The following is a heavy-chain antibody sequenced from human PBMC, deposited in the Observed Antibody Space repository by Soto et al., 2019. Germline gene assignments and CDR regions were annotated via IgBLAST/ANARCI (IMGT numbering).Heavy chain of an antibody. D-gene: IGHD1-1*01. V-gene: IGHV4-30-2*01. J-gene: IGHJ5*02. CDR1: GGSISSGRYS. CDR3: ARDQLEGNWFDP. CDR2: IYHSGST. Sequence: QLQLQESGSGLVRPTQTLSLTSAVSGGSISSGRYSWNWIRQPPGKGLEWIGYIYHSGSTLYNSSLKSRVTISVDKSKNQFSLKLSSVIAADTAVYYCARDQLEGNWFDPWGQGTLVTVSS.